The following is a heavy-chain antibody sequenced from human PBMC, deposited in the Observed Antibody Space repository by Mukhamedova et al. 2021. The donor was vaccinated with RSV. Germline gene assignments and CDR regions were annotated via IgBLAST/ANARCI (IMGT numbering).Heavy chain of an antibody. V-gene: IGHV4-59*09. D-gene: IGHD5-24*01. Sequence: GSTNYNPSLKSRVTISVDTSKNQFSLKLSSVTAADTAVYYCASGARERSLLDYWGQG. CDR3: ASGARERSLLDY. J-gene: IGHJ4*02. CDR2: GST.